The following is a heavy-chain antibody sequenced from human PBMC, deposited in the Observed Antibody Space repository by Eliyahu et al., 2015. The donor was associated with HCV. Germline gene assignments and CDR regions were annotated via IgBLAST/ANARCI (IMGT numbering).Heavy chain of an antibody. J-gene: IGHJ4*02. V-gene: IGHV4-39*01. D-gene: IGHD3-10*01. CDR2: VFYSGST. CDR1: GVSITNTKYW. CDR3: ARQAGEYGIYYFDY. Sequence: QLQLQESGPGLVRPSETLSLTCTVSGVSITNTKYWWGWIRQSPGKGLEWLGSVFYSGSTYYNSSLSSRVTLSVDTSKNQFSLRLRSVTAADTALYYCARQAGEYGIYYFDYWGQGTLVTVSS.